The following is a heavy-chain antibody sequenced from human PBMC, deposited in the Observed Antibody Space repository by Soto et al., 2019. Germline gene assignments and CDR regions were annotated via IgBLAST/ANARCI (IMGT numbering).Heavy chain of an antibody. CDR3: ARGLYYFDY. J-gene: IGHJ4*02. CDR1: GGSFSGYY. V-gene: IGHV4-34*01. Sequence: SETLSLTCAVYGGSFSGYYWSWIRQPPGKGLEWIGEINHSGSTNYNPSLKSRVTISVDTSKNQFSLKLSSVTTADTAVYYCARGLYYFDYWGQGTLVTVSS. CDR2: INHSGST.